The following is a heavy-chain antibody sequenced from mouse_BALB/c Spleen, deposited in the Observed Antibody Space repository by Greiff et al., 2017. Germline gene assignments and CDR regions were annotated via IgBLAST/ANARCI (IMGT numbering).Heavy chain of an antibody. CDR1: GYTFTDYN. CDR2: INPNNGGT. Sequence: EVQLQQSGPELVKPGASVKIPCKASGYTFTDYNMDWVKQSHGKSLEWIGDINPNNGGTIYNQKFKGKATLTVDKSSSTAYMELRSLTSEDTAVYYCATYYGNRAWFAYWGQGTLVTVSA. CDR3: ATYYGNRAWFAY. D-gene: IGHD2-10*01. V-gene: IGHV1-18*01. J-gene: IGHJ3*01.